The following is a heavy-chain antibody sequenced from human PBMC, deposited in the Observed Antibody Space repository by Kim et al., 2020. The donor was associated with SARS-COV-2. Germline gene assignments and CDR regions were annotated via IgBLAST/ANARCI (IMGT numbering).Heavy chain of an antibody. Sequence: GGSLRLSCATSGFTFSAYDMNWVRQAPGKGLEWLSFITKSSTTIYYADSVEGRFTISRDNAKNSLFLQMNSLRDEDTALYYCFRDRMGVAFVMWGQGTMV. V-gene: IGHV3-48*02. CDR3: FRDRMGVAFVM. CDR1: GFTFSAYD. D-gene: IGHD3-16*01. CDR2: ITKSSTTI. J-gene: IGHJ3*02.